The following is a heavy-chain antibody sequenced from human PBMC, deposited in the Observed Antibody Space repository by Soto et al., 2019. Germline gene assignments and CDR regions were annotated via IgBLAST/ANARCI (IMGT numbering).Heavy chain of an antibody. CDR2: IYYSGST. J-gene: IGHJ5*02. D-gene: IGHD4-17*01. CDR3: ARTDYGDYEYWFDP. Sequence: PSETLSLTCTVSGGSISSSSYYWGWIRQPPGKGLEWIGSIYYSGSTYYNPSLKSRVNISVDTSKNQFSLKLSSVTAADTAVYYCARTDYGDYEYWFDPWGQGTLVTVS. V-gene: IGHV4-39*01. CDR1: GGSISSSSYY.